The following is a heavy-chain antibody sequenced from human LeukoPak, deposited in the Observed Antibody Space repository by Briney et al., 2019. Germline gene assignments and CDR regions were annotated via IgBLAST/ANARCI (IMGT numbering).Heavy chain of an antibody. CDR1: GFTFSSYS. CDR2: ISSSSSTI. D-gene: IGHD6-13*01. CDR3: AREIIVAAGTHFDY. J-gene: IGHJ4*02. Sequence: GGSLRLSCAASGFTFSSYSMNWVRQAPGKGLEWVSYISSSSSTIYYADSVKGRFTISRDNAKNSLYLQMNSLRAEDTAVYYCAREIIVAAGTHFDYWGQGTLVTVSS. V-gene: IGHV3-48*01.